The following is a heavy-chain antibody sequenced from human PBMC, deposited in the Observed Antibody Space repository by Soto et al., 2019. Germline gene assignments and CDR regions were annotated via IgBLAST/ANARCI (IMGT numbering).Heavy chain of an antibody. Sequence: AASVKVSCKPSGGSFSIYTFNWVRQAPGQGLEWMGGIIPIFGTATYAQKFQGRVTITAEDATSTAYVEVRALRSEDTAVYFCARGVSRSYSSPLDRWGQGTLVTRSS. CDR2: IIPIFGTA. CDR3: ARGVSRSYSSPLDR. D-gene: IGHD3-10*01. J-gene: IGHJ1*01. V-gene: IGHV1-69*13. CDR1: GGSFSIYT.